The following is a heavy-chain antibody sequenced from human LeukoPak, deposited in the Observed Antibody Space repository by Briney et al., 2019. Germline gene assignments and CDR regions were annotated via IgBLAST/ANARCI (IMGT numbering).Heavy chain of an antibody. V-gene: IGHV4-39*07. CDR3: ARGGELSNDY. J-gene: IGHJ4*02. Sequence: SETLSLTCTVSGGSISSSSYYWGWIRQPPGKGLEWIGSIYYRGSTYYNPSLKSRVTISVDTSKNQFSLKLSSVTAADTAVYYCARGGELSNDYWGQGTLVTVSS. CDR2: IYYRGST. D-gene: IGHD1-26*01. CDR1: GGSISSSSYY.